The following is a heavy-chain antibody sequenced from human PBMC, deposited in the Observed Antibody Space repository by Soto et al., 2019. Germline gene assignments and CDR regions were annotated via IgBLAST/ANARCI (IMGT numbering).Heavy chain of an antibody. J-gene: IGHJ6*02. CDR2: IYHSGST. CDR1: GGSISSSNW. D-gene: IGHD6-13*01. Sequence: SETLSLTCAVSGGSISSSNWWSWVRQPPGKGLEWIGEIYHSGSTNYNPSLKSRVTISVDKSKNQFSLKLSSVTAADTAVYYCASLILAAAGTNSNKEAVLHYYGMDVWGQGTTVTVSS. CDR3: ASLILAAAGTNSNKEAVLHYYGMDV. V-gene: IGHV4-4*02.